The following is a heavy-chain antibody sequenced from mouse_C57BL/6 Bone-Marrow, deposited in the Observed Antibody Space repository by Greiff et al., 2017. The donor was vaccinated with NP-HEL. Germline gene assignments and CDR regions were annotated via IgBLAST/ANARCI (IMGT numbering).Heavy chain of an antibody. CDR2: INPSSGYT. V-gene: IGHV1-4*01. J-gene: IGHJ2*01. Sequence: QVQLQQSGAELARPGASVKMSCKASGYTFTSYTMHWVKQRPGQGLEWIGYINPSSGYTKYNQKFKDKATLTADKSSSTAYMQLSILTSEDAAVYYGAVYCSRYVDFDYWGQGTTLTVSS. CDR3: AVYCSRYVDFDY. CDR1: GYTFTSYT. D-gene: IGHD1-1*01.